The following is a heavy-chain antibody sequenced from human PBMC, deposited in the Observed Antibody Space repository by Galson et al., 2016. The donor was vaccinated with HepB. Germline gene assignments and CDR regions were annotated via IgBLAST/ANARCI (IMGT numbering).Heavy chain of an antibody. J-gene: IGHJ3*01. D-gene: IGHD3-3*01. CDR1: GFSFRSYW. V-gene: IGHV3-74*01. CDR2: ISSDGNIT. CDR3: ARGVGGFDC. Sequence: SLRLSCAASGFSFRSYWMHWVRQAPGKGLVWVSRISSDGNITNYADSVKGRFTISRDNAKNTLYLQMNSLRGEDTALYYCARGVGGFDCWGQGTMVTVSS.